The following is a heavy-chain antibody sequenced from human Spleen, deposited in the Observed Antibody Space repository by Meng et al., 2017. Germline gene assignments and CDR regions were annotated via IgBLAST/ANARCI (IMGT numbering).Heavy chain of an antibody. J-gene: IGHJ4*02. CDR2: INPNSGGT. Sequence: QVQLVQSGAEVKKPGASVKVSCKASGYTFTCYYMHWVRQAPGQGLEWMGRINPNSGGTNYAQKFQGRVTMTRDTSISTAYMELSGLRSDDTAMYYCARDEDISAAGKLFGDYWGQGTLVTVSS. CDR1: GYTFTCYY. CDR3: ARDEDISAAGKLFGDY. D-gene: IGHD6-25*01. V-gene: IGHV1-2*06.